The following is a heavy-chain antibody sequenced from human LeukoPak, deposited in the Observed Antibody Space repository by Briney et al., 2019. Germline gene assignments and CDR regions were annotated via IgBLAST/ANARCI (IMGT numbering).Heavy chain of an antibody. D-gene: IGHD4-11*01. V-gene: IGHV1-18*01. CDR2: ISAYNGNT. Sequence: ASVKVSCKASGYTFTSYGISWVRQAPGQGLEWMGWISAYNGNTNHAQKLQGRVTMTTDTSTSTAYMELRSLRSDDTAVYYCARVPPYGNDEGYYYYYGMDVWGQGTTVTVSS. CDR3: ARVPPYGNDEGYYYYYGMDV. CDR1: GYTFTSYG. J-gene: IGHJ6*02.